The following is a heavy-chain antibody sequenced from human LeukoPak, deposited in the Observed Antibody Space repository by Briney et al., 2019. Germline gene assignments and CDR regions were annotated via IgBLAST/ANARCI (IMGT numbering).Heavy chain of an antibody. J-gene: IGHJ2*01. V-gene: IGHV4-34*01. Sequence: SETLSLTCAVYGGSFSGYYWSWIRQPPGKGLEWIGEISHSGSTNYNPSLKSRVIISVDTSKNQFSLKLSSVTAADTAVYYCARGRHWSSVLGGRATRVPVSS. CDR2: ISHSGST. CDR3: ARGRHWSSVL. CDR1: GGSFSGYY.